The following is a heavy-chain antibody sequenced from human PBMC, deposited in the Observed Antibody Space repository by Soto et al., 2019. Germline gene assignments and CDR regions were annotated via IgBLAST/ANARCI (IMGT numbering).Heavy chain of an antibody. V-gene: IGHV4-4*02. J-gene: IGHJ6*02. CDR2: IYHSGST. CDR1: GGSISSSNW. Sequence: SETLSLTCAVSGGSISSSNWWSWVRQPPGKGLEWIGEIYHSGSTNYNPSLKSRVTISVDKSKNQFSLKLSSVTAADTAVYYCARQGLYCISTSCYARGDYYYYGMDVWGQGTTVTVSS. CDR3: ARQGLYCISTSCYARGDYYYYGMDV. D-gene: IGHD2-2*01.